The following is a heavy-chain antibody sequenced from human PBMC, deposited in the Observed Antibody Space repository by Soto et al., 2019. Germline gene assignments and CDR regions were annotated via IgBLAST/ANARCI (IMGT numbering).Heavy chain of an antibody. CDR1: GFTFSSYS. V-gene: IGHV3-48*01. D-gene: IGHD3-10*01. CDR2: ISSSSSTI. Sequence: EVQLVESGGGLVQPGGSLRLSCAASGFTFSSYSMNWVRQAPGKGLEWVSYISSSSSTIYYADSVKGRFTISRDNAKNSLYLQMNSLRAEDTAVYYCASRYGSGRGEAFDIWGQGTMVTVSS. J-gene: IGHJ3*02. CDR3: ASRYGSGRGEAFDI.